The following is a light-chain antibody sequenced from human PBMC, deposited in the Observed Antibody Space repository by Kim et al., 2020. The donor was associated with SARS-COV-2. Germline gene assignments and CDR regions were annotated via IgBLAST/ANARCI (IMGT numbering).Light chain of an antibody. CDR1: SGDIGSFKY. CDR3: SSYSSSSASYV. J-gene: IGLJ1*01. Sequence: QSALTQPASVSGSPGQSITISCTGTSGDIGSFKYVSWYQQHPGKAPKLMIYDVTKRPSGVANRFSGSKSGNTASLTISGLQAGDEADYYCSSYSSSSASYVFGTGTKSPS. V-gene: IGLV2-14*01. CDR2: DVT.